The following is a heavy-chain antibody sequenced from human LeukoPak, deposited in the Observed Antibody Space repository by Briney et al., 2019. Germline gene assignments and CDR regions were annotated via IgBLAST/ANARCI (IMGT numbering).Heavy chain of an antibody. CDR2: INSDGSST. J-gene: IGHJ4*02. Sequence: GGSLRLSCAASGFTFSSYSMNWVRQAPGKGLVWVSRINSDGSSTSYADSVKGRFTISRDNAKNTLYLQMNSLRAEDTAVYYCARDIYDSSGYTQGGFDYWGQGTLVTVSS. CDR1: GFTFSSYS. D-gene: IGHD3-22*01. CDR3: ARDIYDSSGYTQGGFDY. V-gene: IGHV3-74*01.